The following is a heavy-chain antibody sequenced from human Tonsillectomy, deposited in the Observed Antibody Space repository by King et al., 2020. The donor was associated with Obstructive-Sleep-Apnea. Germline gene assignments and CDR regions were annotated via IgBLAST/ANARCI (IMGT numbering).Heavy chain of an antibody. CDR2: IRYDDSNK. CDR3: AKDGPSNSPHYFDY. CDR1: GFTFSSYG. V-gene: IGHV3-30*02. Sequence: VQLVESGGGVVQPGGSLRLSCAASGFTFSSYGMHWVRQAPGKGLEWVAFIRYDDSNKDYADSVKGRFTISRDNSKNTLYLHMNSLRAEDSAVYYCAKDGPSNSPHYFDYWGQGTLVTVSS. D-gene: IGHD2-21*01. J-gene: IGHJ4*02.